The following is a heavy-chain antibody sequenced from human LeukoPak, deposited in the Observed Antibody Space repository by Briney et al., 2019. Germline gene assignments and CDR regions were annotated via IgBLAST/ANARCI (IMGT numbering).Heavy chain of an antibody. V-gene: IGHV4-59*08. J-gene: IGHJ6*02. CDR1: GFTFSDYY. D-gene: IGHD3-3*01. Sequence: GSLRLSCAASGFTFSDYYMSWIRQPPGKGLEWIGYIYYSGSTNYNPSLKSRVTISVDTSKNQFSLKLSSVTAADTAVYYCARLTYYDFWSGYYNVFVGMDVWGQGTTVTVSS. CDR2: IYYSGST. CDR3: ARLTYYDFWSGYYNVFVGMDV.